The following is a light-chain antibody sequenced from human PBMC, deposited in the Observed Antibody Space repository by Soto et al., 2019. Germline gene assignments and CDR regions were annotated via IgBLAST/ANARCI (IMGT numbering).Light chain of an antibody. CDR3: QKYNSVPPT. J-gene: IGKJ1*01. CDR1: QGISNY. Sequence: DIQMTQSPSSLSASVGDRVTITCRASQGISNYLAWFQQKPGKVPKLLIYGASTLQSGVPSRFSGSGSGTDFTLTINSLQHEDVETYYCQKYNSVPPTFGQGTKVDIK. CDR2: GAS. V-gene: IGKV1-27*01.